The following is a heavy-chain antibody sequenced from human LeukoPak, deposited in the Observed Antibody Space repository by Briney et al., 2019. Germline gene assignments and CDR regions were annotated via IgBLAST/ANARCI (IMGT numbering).Heavy chain of an antibody. CDR1: GFTFSSYS. V-gene: IGHV3-21*01. CDR2: ISSSSSYI. CDR3: ARDPELLWFGEQYYFDY. Sequence: GGSLRLSCAASGFTFSSYSMNWVRQAPGKGLEWVSPISSSSSYIYYADSVKGRFTISRDNAKNSLYLQMNSLRAEDTAVYYCARDPELLWFGEQYYFDYWGQGTLVTVSS. D-gene: IGHD3-10*01. J-gene: IGHJ4*02.